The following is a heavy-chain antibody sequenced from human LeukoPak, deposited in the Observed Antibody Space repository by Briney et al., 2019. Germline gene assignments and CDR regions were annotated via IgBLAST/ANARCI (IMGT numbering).Heavy chain of an antibody. CDR2: IKQDGSEK. Sequence: GGSLRLSCAASGFTFSRYGMHWVRQAPGKGLEWVANIKQDGSEKYYVDSVKGRFTISRDNAKNSLYLQMNSLRAEDTAVYYCARGTAYCGGDCYPEYFDYWGQGTLVTVSS. V-gene: IGHV3-7*01. CDR3: ARGTAYCGGDCYPEYFDY. J-gene: IGHJ4*02. D-gene: IGHD2-21*02. CDR1: GFTFSRYG.